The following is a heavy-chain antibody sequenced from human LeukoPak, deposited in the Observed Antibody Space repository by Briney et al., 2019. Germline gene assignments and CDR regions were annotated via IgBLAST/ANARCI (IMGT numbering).Heavy chain of an antibody. CDR1: GFTFSSYW. CDR2: INSDGSST. D-gene: IGHD6-19*01. V-gene: IGHV3-74*01. CDR3: ARALYSSGWYVYY. Sequence: GGSLRLSCAASGFTFSSYWMHWVRQAPGKGLVWVSRINSDGSSTSYADSVKGRFTISRDNAKNTLYLQMNSLRVEDTAVYYCARALYSSGWYVYYWGQGTLVTVSS. J-gene: IGHJ4*02.